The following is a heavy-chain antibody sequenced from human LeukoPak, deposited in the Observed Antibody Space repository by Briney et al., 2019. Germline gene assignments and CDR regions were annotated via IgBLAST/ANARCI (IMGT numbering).Heavy chain of an antibody. V-gene: IGHV3-74*01. CDR2: INSDGINT. CDR1: GFTFSNYW. J-gene: IGHJ4*02. D-gene: IGHD3-16*02. CDR3: AKEDYVWGSYPIDY. Sequence: GGSLRLSCAASGFTFSNYWMHWVRQAPGKGLVWVSRINSDGINTSYADSVKGRFTISRDNAKNTLYLQMNSLRAEDTAVYYCAKEDYVWGSYPIDYWGQGTLVTVSS.